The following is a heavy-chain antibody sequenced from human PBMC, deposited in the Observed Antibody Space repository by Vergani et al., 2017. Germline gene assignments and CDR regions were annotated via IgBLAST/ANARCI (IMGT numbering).Heavy chain of an antibody. D-gene: IGHD2-2*01. Sequence: QVQLVQSGAEVKKPGSSVKVSCKASGGTFSSYAISWVRQAPGQGLEWMGGIIPIFGTANYAQKFQGRVTITADESTSTAYMELSSLRSEDTAVYYCALGIVVVPAAPPGADAFDIWGQGTMVTVSS. V-gene: IGHV1-69*12. CDR1: GGTFSSYA. CDR3: ALGIVVVPAAPPGADAFDI. CDR2: IIPIFGTA. J-gene: IGHJ3*02.